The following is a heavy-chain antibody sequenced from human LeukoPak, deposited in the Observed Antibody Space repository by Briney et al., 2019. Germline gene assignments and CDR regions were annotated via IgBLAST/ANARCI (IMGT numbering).Heavy chain of an antibody. Sequence: LPGGSLRPSCEASGFTFDDYGMSWVGQVPGKGLDWVSGINWNGGSTGYADSVKDRFTISRDNAKNSLYLQMNNLRAEDTAVYYCARSGGMTTVTKYNWFDPWGQGTLVTVSS. D-gene: IGHD4-17*01. CDR3: ARSGGMTTVTKYNWFDP. V-gene: IGHV3-20*04. J-gene: IGHJ5*02. CDR1: GFTFDDYG. CDR2: INWNGGST.